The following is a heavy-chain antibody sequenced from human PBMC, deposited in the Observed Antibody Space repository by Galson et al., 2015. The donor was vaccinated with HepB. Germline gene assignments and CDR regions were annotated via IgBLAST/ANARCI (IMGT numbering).Heavy chain of an antibody. CDR2: IFSNDEK. Sequence: PALVKPTQTLTLTCTVSGFSLSNARMGVSWIRQPPGKALEWLAHIFSNDEKSYSTSLKSRLTISKDTSKSQVVLTMTNMDPVDTATYYCARRSYDYVWGSYHYYFDYWGQGTLVTVSS. CDR3: ARRSYDYVWGSYHYYFDY. D-gene: IGHD3-16*02. CDR1: GFSLSNARMG. J-gene: IGHJ4*02. V-gene: IGHV2-26*01.